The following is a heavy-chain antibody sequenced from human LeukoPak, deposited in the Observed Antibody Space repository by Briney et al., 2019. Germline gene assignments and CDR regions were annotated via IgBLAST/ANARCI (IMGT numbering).Heavy chain of an antibody. CDR2: IYSSGDT. CDR1: GGSISSGTYY. Sequence: SETLSLTCTVSGGSISSGTYYWSWIRQPAGKGLEWIGRIYSSGDTNYNPSLKSRVTISVDTSKNQFSLRLSSVTAADTAVYYCARDVEKFCGGDCPAFDIWGQGTMVTVSS. CDR3: ARDVEKFCGGDCPAFDI. D-gene: IGHD2-21*02. V-gene: IGHV4-61*02. J-gene: IGHJ3*02.